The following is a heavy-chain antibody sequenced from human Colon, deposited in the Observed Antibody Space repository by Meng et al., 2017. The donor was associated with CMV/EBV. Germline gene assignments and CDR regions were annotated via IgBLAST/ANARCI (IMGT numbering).Heavy chain of an antibody. D-gene: IGHD1-1*01. CDR3: ARWRGGTHDY. J-gene: IGHJ4*02. Sequence: GGSLRLSCAASGFTFSSYEMNWVRQAPGKGLEWVSYISSSGSTIYYADSVKGRFTIFRDNAKNSLYLQMNSLRAEDTAVYYCARWRGGTHDYWGQGTLVTVSS. V-gene: IGHV3-48*03. CDR2: ISSSGSTI. CDR1: GFTFSSYE.